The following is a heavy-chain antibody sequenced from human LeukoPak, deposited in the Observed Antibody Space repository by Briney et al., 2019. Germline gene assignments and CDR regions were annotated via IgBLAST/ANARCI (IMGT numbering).Heavy chain of an antibody. J-gene: IGHJ3*02. D-gene: IGHD3-3*01. Sequence: PSETLSLTCTVSGGSISSSSYYWGWIRQPPGKGLEWIGSIYYSGSTYYNPSLKSRVTISVDTSKNQFSLKLSSVTAADTAEYYCARHPTFLEGAFDIWGQGTMVTVSS. CDR3: ARHPTFLEGAFDI. CDR1: GGSISSSSYY. CDR2: IYYSGST. V-gene: IGHV4-39*01.